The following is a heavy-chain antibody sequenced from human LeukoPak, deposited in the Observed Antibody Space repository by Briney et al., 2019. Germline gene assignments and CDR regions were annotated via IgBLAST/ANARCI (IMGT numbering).Heavy chain of an antibody. Sequence: PGGSLRLSCAASGFAFSSYAMSWVRQAPGKGLEWVSPISASGGSTYYADSVKGRFTISRDNSKNTLYLQMNSLRAEDTAVYYCAKELAGGVVLVYFDYWGQGTLVTVSS. V-gene: IGHV3-23*01. D-gene: IGHD2-15*01. J-gene: IGHJ4*02. CDR3: AKELAGGVVLVYFDY. CDR2: ISASGGST. CDR1: GFAFSSYA.